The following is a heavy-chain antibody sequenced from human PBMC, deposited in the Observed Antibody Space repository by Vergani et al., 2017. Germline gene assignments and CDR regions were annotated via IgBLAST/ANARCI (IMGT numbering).Heavy chain of an antibody. J-gene: IGHJ3*02. CDR2: ISYNGSNK. V-gene: IGHV3-30-3*01. CDR3: ARDGENGRYFDWLFEVVAFDI. CDR1: GFTFSSYA. Sequence: QVQLVESGGGVVQPGRSLRLSCAASGFTFSSYAMHWVRQAPGKGLEWVAVISYNGSNKYYADSVKGRFTISRDNSKNTLYLQMNSLRAEDTAVYYCARDGENGRYFDWLFEVVAFDIWGQGTMVTVSS. D-gene: IGHD3-9*01.